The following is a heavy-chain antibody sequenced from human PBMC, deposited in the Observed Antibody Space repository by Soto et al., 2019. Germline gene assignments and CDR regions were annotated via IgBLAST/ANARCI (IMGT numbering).Heavy chain of an antibody. V-gene: IGHV4-34*01. J-gene: IGHJ6*02. CDR3: ARGRAVRSSSSVYYYYYYGMDV. D-gene: IGHD6-6*01. CDR1: GGSFSGYY. Sequence: PSETLSLTCAVYGGSFSGYYWSWIRQPPGKGLEWIGEINHSGSTNYNPSLKSRVTISVDTSKNQFSLKLSSVTAADTAVYYCARGRAVRSSSSVYYYYYYGMDVWGQGTTVTVSS. CDR2: INHSGST.